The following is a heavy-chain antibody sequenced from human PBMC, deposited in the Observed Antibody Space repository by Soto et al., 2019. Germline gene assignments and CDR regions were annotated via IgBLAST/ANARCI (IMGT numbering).Heavy chain of an antibody. Sequence: SEPLSLTCAVSGSSISSGYYWGWIRQPPGKGLEWIGSISHSGSTYYNPSLKSRVTISLDTSKNHFSLRLTSVTAADTAVYYCAKKGYYGSGRINVFDAWGQGTLVTVSS. D-gene: IGHD3-10*01. CDR3: AKKGYYGSGRINVFDA. CDR2: ISHSGST. CDR1: GSSISSGYY. V-gene: IGHV4-38-2*01. J-gene: IGHJ4*02.